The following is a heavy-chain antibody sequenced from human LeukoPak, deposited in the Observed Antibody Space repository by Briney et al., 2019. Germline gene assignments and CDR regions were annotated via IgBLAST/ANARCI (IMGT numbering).Heavy chain of an antibody. CDR1: GVTLTWHV. CDR2: IHHNGEMT. Sequence: GGSLRLSCAASGVTLTWHVMHWVRQAPGKALEYVSFIHHNGEMTSYAESVRGRFTVSRDNSKNTLFLELSSLRTDDTAVYYCVRDMSGKYSFDYWGQGTLVIVST. CDR3: VRDMSGKYSFDY. J-gene: IGHJ4*02. D-gene: IGHD1-26*01. V-gene: IGHV3-64D*06.